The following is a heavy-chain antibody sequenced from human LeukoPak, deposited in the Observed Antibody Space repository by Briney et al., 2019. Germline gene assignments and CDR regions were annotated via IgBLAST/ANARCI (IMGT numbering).Heavy chain of an antibody. CDR2: ISGGASTV. CDR3: ARDRRGYLDL. CDR1: GFTFSSYE. J-gene: IGHJ2*01. V-gene: IGHV3-48*03. Sequence: PGGSLRLSCAASGFTFSSYEMNWVRQAPGKGLEWVSYISGGASTVYYADSVKGRFAISRDNAQNSLYLQMNGLRAEDTAVYYCARDRRGYLDLWGRGTLVTVSS.